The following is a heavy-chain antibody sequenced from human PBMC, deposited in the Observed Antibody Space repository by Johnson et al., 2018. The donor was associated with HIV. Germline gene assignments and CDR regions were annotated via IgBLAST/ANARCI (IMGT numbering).Heavy chain of an antibody. CDR1: GFTVSSNY. J-gene: IGHJ3*02. CDR3: FPLGDPLDI. V-gene: IGHV3-66*01. Sequence: VQLVESGGGLVQPGGSLRLSCAVSGFTVSSNYMSWVRQAPGKGLEWVSVIYSGGYTYHADSVKGRFTISRDTSKNTLYLQMKSLRAEDTALYYCFPLGDPLDIWGQWTMVSVSS. D-gene: IGHD6-6*01. CDR2: IYSGGYT.